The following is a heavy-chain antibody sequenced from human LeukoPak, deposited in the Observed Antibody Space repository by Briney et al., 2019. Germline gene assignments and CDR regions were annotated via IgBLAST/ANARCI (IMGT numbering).Heavy chain of an antibody. CDR1: GGSFSGYY. CDR3: ARRRSRGIGFDY. V-gene: IGHV4-34*01. CDR2: INHSGST. Sequence: SETLSLTCAVYGGSFSGYYWSWIRQPPGKGLEWIGEINHSGSTNYNPSLKSRVTISVDTSKNQFSLKLSSATAADTAVYYCARRRSRGIGFDYWGQGTLVTVSS. D-gene: IGHD3-16*02. J-gene: IGHJ4*02.